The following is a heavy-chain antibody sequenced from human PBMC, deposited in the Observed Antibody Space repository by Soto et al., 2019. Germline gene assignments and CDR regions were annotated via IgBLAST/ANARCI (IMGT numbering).Heavy chain of an antibody. CDR2: IIPVFGNT. J-gene: IGHJ6*02. Sequence: SVKVSCKASGRSFSSDGVSWVRQAPGQGLKWMGGIIPVFGNTKYVQRFQGRLTITADKSTSTVYMEMSSLSSEDTAVYFCARGQYYSSGSAATSYFYFGIDVWGHGTTVTVSS. D-gene: IGHD3-10*01. V-gene: IGHV1-69*06. CDR3: ARGQYYSSGSAATSYFYFGIDV. CDR1: GRSFSSDG.